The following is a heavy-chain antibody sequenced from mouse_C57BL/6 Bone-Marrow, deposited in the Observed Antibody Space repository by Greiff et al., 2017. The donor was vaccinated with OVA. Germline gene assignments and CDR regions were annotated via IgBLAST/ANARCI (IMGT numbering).Heavy chain of an antibody. CDR1: GYTFTSYG. CDR3: ARRDYSNYNFDY. CDR2: IYPRSGNT. Sequence: VQLVESGAELARPGASVKLSCKASGYTFTSYGISWVKQRTGQGLEWIGEIYPRSGNTYYNEKFKGKATLTADKSSSTAYMELRSLTSEDSAVYFCARRDYSNYNFDYWGQGTTLTVSS. D-gene: IGHD2-5*01. J-gene: IGHJ2*01. V-gene: IGHV1-81*01.